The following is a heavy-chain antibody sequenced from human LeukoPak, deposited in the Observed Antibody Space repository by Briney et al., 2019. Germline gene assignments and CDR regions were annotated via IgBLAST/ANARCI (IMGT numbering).Heavy chain of an antibody. Sequence: GGSLRLSCAASGFTFSSYNMNWVRQAPGKGLEWASSISSSSRYIYYADSVKGRFTISRDNAKNSLYLQMNSLRAEDTAVYYCARSIAAAGIDYWGQGTLVTVSS. D-gene: IGHD6-13*01. V-gene: IGHV3-21*01. J-gene: IGHJ4*02. CDR3: ARSIAAAGIDY. CDR2: ISSSSRYI. CDR1: GFTFSSYN.